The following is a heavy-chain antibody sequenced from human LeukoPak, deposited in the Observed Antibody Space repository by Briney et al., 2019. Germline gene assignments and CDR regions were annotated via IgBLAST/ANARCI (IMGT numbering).Heavy chain of an antibody. CDR3: AGGPTRTPKVARWLFDY. CDR1: GYTFTSYD. V-gene: IGHV1-8*01. Sequence: ASVKVSCKASGYTFTSYDINWVRQATGQGLEWMGWMNPNSGNTGYAQKFQGRVTMTRNTSISTAYMELSSLRSEDTAVYYCAGGPTRTPKVARWLFDYWAREPWSPSPQ. D-gene: IGHD5-24*01. CDR2: MNPNSGNT. J-gene: IGHJ4*02.